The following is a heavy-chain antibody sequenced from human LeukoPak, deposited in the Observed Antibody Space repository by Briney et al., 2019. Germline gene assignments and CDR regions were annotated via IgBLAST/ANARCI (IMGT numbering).Heavy chain of an antibody. CDR1: GGSLSGYY. D-gene: IGHD1-1*01. V-gene: IGHV4-4*09. CDR3: ARRISSWNVYIDK. Sequence: SETLSLTCTGSGGSLSGYYWSWIRQTPGKGLDWIGYIYSSGTTNYNRSLKSRVIISLDTPKNQFSLSLTSVTAADTAMYFCARRISSWNVYIDKWGQGIQVTVSS. J-gene: IGHJ4*02. CDR2: IYSSGTT.